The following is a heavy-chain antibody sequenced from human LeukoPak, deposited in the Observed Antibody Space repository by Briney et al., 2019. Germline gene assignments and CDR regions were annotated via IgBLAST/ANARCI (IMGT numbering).Heavy chain of an antibody. D-gene: IGHD6-13*01. Sequence: ASETLSLTCTVSGYSISSGYYWGWIRQPPGKGLEWIWSIYYSGSTYYNPSLKSRVTISVDTSKNQFSLKLSSVTAADTAVYYCARVSPTLYSSSWSRGWFDPWGQGTLVTVSS. J-gene: IGHJ5*02. CDR2: IYYSGST. CDR3: ARVSPTLYSSSWSRGWFDP. CDR1: GYSISSGYY. V-gene: IGHV4-38-2*02.